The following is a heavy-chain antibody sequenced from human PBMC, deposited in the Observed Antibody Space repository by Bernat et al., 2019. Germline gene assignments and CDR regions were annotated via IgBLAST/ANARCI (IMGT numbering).Heavy chain of an antibody. V-gene: IGHV3-21*01. CDR1: GGSISSSS. CDR2: ISSSSSYI. D-gene: IGHD3-16*01. CDR3: ASPADPWGRAFDI. Sequence: LQLQESGPGLVKPSETLSLTCTVSGGSISSSSYYWGWIRQPPGKGLEWVSSISSSSSYIYYADSVKGRFTISRDNAKNSLYLQMNSLRAEDTAVYYCASPADPWGRAFDIWGQGTMVTVSS. J-gene: IGHJ3*02.